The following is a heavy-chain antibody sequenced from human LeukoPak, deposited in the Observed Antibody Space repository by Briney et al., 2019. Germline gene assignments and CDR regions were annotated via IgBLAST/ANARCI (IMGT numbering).Heavy chain of an antibody. CDR1: GGSISSYY. CDR2: IYDRGGT. CDR3: ARDNGYYDYVWGSYRPGTAFDI. D-gene: IGHD3-16*02. V-gene: IGHV4-59*01. Sequence: PSESLSLTCAVSGGSISSYYWRWIRGPPGRGLEGVGYIYDRGGTNYTPTLKSRVTISVDTSMNQFSLKLSSVTAADTAVYYCARDNGYYDYVWGSYRPGTAFDIWGQGTMVTVSS. J-gene: IGHJ3*02.